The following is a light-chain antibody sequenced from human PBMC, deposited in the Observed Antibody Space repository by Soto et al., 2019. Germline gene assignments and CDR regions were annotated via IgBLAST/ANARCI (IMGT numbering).Light chain of an antibody. CDR1: QSISSW. J-gene: IGKJ1*01. CDR2: KAS. V-gene: IGKV1-5*03. CDR3: QMYNSYST. Sequence: DIQMTQSPSTLSASVGDRVTITCRASQSISSWLAWYHQKPGKAPNLLIYKASSLESGVPSRFSGSGSMTEFTITICSLQPDYFATYYCQMYNSYSTFGQGTKVDIK.